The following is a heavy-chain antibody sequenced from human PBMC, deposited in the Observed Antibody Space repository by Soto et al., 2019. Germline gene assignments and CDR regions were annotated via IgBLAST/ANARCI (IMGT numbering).Heavy chain of an antibody. CDR2: IWYDGSNK. V-gene: IGHV3-33*01. CDR1: GFTFSSYG. J-gene: IGHJ4*02. Sequence: QVQLVESGGGVGQPGRSLRLSCAASGFTFSSYGMHWVRQAPGKGLEWVAVIWYDGSNKYYADSVKGRFTISRDNSKNTLYLQMTSLRAEDTAVYYCARDSSSCFDYWGQGTLVTVSS. D-gene: IGHD6-13*01. CDR3: ARDSSSCFDY.